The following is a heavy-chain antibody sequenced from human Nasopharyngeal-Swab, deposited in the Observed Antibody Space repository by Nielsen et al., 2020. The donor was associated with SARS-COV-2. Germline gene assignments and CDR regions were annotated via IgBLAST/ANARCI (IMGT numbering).Heavy chain of an antibody. D-gene: IGHD3-16*01. Sequence: GESLKISCAASGFTFSSYAMHWVRQAPGKGLEWVAVISYDGSNKYYADSVKGRFTISRDNSKNTLYLQMNSLRAEDTAVYYCARDSEVMAYSFDYWGQGTLVTVSS. CDR2: ISYDGSNK. V-gene: IGHV3-30-3*01. CDR3: ARDSEVMAYSFDY. CDR1: GFTFSSYA. J-gene: IGHJ4*02.